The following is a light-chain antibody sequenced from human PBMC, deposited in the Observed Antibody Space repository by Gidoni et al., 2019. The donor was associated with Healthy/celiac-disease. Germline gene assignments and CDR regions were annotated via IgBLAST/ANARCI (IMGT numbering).Light chain of an antibody. V-gene: IGKV1-27*01. J-gene: IGKJ1*01. CDR2: AAS. Sequence: DIQMTQSPSSLSASVGDRVTITCRASQGISNYLAWYQQTPGKVPKLLIYAASTLQSGVPSRFSGSGSGTDFTLPISSLQPEDVATYYCQKYNSAPWTFXQXTKVEIK. CDR3: QKYNSAPWT. CDR1: QGISNY.